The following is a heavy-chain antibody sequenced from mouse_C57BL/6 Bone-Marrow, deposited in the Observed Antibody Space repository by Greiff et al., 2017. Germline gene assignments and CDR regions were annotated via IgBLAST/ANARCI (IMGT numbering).Heavy chain of an antibody. V-gene: IGHV5-4*01. J-gene: IGHJ3*01. CDR3: ARGLRYHQAWFAY. Sequence: EVQLVESGGGLVKPGGSLKLSCAASGFTFSSYAMSWVRQTPEKRLEWVATISDGGSYTYYPDNVKGRFTISRDNAKNNLYLQMSHLKSEDTAMYYCARGLRYHQAWFAYWGQGTLVTVSA. D-gene: IGHD1-1*01. CDR2: ISDGGSYT. CDR1: GFTFSSYA.